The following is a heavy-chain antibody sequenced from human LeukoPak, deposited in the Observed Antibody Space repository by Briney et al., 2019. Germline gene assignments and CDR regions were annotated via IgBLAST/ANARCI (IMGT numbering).Heavy chain of an antibody. V-gene: IGHV1-18*01. CDR2: ISAYTGNT. J-gene: IGHJ4*02. CDR1: GYTFTSYG. D-gene: IGHD1-26*01. Sequence: ASVTVSCKASGYTFTSYGISWVRQAPGEGLEWMGWISAYTGNTNYAQNLQGRVTITTDTVTSTAYLELRSLRSDDTGVYYCARIPLSGSSTDYWGQGTLVTVSS. CDR3: ARIPLSGSSTDY.